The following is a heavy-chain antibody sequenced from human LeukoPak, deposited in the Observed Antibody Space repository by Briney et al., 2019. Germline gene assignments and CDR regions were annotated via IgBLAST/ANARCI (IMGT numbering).Heavy chain of an antibody. CDR2: VYPGDSDT. V-gene: IGHV5-51*01. CDR1: GYNFPIYW. D-gene: IGHD1-26*01. Sequence: GESLKISCKGFGYNFPIYWIGWVRQMPGKGLEWMGIVYPGDSDTRYSPSFEGQVTLSVDNSISPAYLQWSGLEASDSAIYYCARRGPRSGTSGYRYFDLWGRGTLVTVSS. J-gene: IGHJ2*01. CDR3: ARRGPRSGTSGYRYFDL.